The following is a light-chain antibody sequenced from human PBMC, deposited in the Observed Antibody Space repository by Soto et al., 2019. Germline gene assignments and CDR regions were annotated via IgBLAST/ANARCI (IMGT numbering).Light chain of an antibody. CDR1: SSDVGGYNY. Sequence: QSVLTQPASVSGSPGQSITISCTGTSSDVGGYNYVSWYQQHPGKAHKLMIYDVSNRPSGVSNRFSGSKSGNTASLTISRLQAEDEADYYCSSYTSSSTYVFGTGTKVTVL. J-gene: IGLJ1*01. CDR3: SSYTSSSTYV. CDR2: DVS. V-gene: IGLV2-14*01.